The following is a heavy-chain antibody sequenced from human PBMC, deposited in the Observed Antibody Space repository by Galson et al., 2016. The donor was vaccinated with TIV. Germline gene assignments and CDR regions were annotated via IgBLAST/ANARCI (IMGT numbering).Heavy chain of an antibody. Sequence: LSCAASGFSVSYKHMIWVRQTPGKGLEWVSLIYSNDNTYYADSVKGRFTISRDNSKNTLYLQMNSLTAEDTAIYYCAREGRGAAYPNNFDYWGQGTLVTVSS. CDR2: IYSNDNT. CDR3: AREGRGAAYPNNFDY. D-gene: IGHD1-26*01. CDR1: GFSVSYKH. V-gene: IGHV3-53*01. J-gene: IGHJ4*02.